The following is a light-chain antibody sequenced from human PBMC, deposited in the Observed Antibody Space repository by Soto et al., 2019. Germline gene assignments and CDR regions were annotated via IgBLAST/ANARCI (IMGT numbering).Light chain of an antibody. CDR1: QDISNY. CDR3: QQYDNLPLT. J-gene: IGKJ4*01. CDR2: DAS. Sequence: IHMTHSPSALSASVLYRVTITFRSSQDISNYLNWYQQKPGKAPDLLIYDASKLETGVPSRFSGSGSGTDFSFTISSLQPEDIATYYCQQYDNLPLTFGGGTKVDIK. V-gene: IGKV1-33*01.